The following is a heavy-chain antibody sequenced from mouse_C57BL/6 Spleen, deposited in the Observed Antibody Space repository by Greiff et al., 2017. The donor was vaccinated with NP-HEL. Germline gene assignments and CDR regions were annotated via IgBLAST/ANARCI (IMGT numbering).Heavy chain of an antibody. CDR1: GFTFSSYA. CDR2: ISSGGDYI. J-gene: IGHJ1*03. Sequence: EVHLVESGEGLVKPGGSLKLSCAASGFTFSSYAMSWVRQTPEKRLEWVAYISSGGDYIYYADTVKGRFTISRDNARNTLYLQMSSLKSEDTAMYYCTRVYDGYLWYFDVWGTGTTVTVSS. CDR3: TRVYDGYLWYFDV. D-gene: IGHD2-3*01. V-gene: IGHV5-9-1*02.